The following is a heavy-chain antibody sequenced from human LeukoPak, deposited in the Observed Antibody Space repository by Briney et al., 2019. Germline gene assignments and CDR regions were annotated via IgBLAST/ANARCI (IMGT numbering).Heavy chain of an antibody. CDR3: TRTPRGASYDY. D-gene: IGHD2-21*02. CDR1: GFSLSTNGMR. V-gene: IGHV2-70*04. CDR2: IDWDNNK. Sequence: GPALVKPTQTLTLTCTFSGFSLSTNGMRVSWIRQTPGKALEWLARIDWDNNKFYSTSLKTRLTISKDTSRNQVVLTMTNMDPVDTATYFCTRTPRGASYDYWGQGILVTVSS. J-gene: IGHJ4*02.